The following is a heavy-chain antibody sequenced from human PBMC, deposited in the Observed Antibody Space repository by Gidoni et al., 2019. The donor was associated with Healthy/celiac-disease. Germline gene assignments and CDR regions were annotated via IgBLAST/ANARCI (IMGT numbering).Heavy chain of an antibody. CDR3: ARDSEWLARD. D-gene: IGHD6-19*01. V-gene: IGHV3-66*02. CDR2: IYSGGST. CDR1: GFTVSSNY. Sequence: EVQLVESGGGLVQPGGSLSLSCAASGFTVSSNYRSGVRQAPGKGLEWVSVIYSGGSTYYADSVKGRFTISRDNSKNTLYLQMNSLRAEDTAVYYCARDSEWLARDWGQGTLVTVSS. J-gene: IGHJ4*02.